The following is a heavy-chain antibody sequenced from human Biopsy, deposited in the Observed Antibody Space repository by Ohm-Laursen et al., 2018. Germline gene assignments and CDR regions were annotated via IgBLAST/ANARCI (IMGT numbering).Heavy chain of an antibody. D-gene: IGHD3-22*01. CDR2: IYNSGST. CDR1: GGSMSSYY. Sequence: TLSLTWTVSGGSMSSYYWTWIRQPPGKGLEWIGYIYNSGSTNYNPSLKSRVTISVAVDTSKSQFSLKVRSVTAADTAVYYCVRGVDYYDPYHYYALDVWGQGTTVTVSS. V-gene: IGHV4-59*12. J-gene: IGHJ6*02. CDR3: VRGVDYYDPYHYYALDV.